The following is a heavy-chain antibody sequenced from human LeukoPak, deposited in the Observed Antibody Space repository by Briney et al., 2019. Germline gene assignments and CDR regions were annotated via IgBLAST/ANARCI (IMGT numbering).Heavy chain of an antibody. CDR2: IYYSGST. D-gene: IGHD1-26*01. CDR1: GGSISSGGYY. Sequence: SETLSLTCTVSGGSISSGGYYWSWIRQHPGKGLEWIGYIYYSGSTDYNPSLKSRVTITVDTSKNQFFLKLTSVTAADTAVYYCARDRELGYWGQGTLVTVSS. CDR3: ARDRELGY. V-gene: IGHV4-61*08. J-gene: IGHJ4*02.